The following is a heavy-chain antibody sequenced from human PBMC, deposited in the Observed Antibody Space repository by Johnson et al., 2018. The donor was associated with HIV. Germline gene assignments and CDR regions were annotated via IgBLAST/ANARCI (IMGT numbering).Heavy chain of an antibody. J-gene: IGHJ3*02. CDR2: INWNGGST. CDR1: AFTFDDYG. CDR3: ARDKGYCSGGSCAYDAFDI. D-gene: IGHD2-15*01. V-gene: IGHV3-20*04. Sequence: VQLLESGGGLVQPGGSLRLSCAASAFTFDDYGMSWVRQAPGKGLEWVSGINWNGGSTGYADSVKGRFTISRDNAKNSLYLQMNSLRAEDTAVYYCARDKGYCSGGSCAYDAFDIWGQGTMVTVSA.